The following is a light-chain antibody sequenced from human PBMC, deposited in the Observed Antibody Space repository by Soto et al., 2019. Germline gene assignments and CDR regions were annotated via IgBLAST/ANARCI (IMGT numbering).Light chain of an antibody. CDR2: RND. CDR3: ATWDDSLSVP. V-gene: IGLV1-47*01. Sequence: QSALTQPPSASWTPGQRVTISCSGGTSNIGNNYVYWYQQLPGTAPKLLIYRNDKRPSGVPDRFSDSKSGTSASPVISGLRSEDEADYYRATWDDSLSVPFGTGTKVTVL. CDR1: TSNIGNNY. J-gene: IGLJ1*01.